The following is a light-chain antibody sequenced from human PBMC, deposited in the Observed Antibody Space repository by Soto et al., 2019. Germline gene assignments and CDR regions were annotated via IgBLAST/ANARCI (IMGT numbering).Light chain of an antibody. V-gene: IGLV1-44*01. Sequence: QSVLTQSPSASGTPGQRVTISCSEGSSNIGGNTVNWYQQLPGTAPKLLIYSNNQRPSGVPDRFSDSKSGTSASLAISGLQSEDEADYYCAAWDDSLNGYVFGTGTKVTVL. J-gene: IGLJ1*01. CDR2: SNN. CDR1: SSNIGGNT. CDR3: AAWDDSLNGYV.